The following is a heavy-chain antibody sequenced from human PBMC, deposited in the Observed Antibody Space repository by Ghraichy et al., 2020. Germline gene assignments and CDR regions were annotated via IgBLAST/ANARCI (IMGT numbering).Heavy chain of an antibody. D-gene: IGHD4-17*01. V-gene: IGHV1-69*13. CDR3: ARGDLTTVTIYPYYYYGMDV. J-gene: IGHJ6*02. CDR2: IIPIFGTA. CDR1: GGTFSSYA. Sequence: VKVSCKASGGTFSSYAISWVRQAPGQGLEWMGGIIPIFGTANYAQKFQGRVTITADESTSTAYMELSSLRSEDTAVYYCARGDLTTVTIYPYYYYGMDVWGQGTTVTVSS.